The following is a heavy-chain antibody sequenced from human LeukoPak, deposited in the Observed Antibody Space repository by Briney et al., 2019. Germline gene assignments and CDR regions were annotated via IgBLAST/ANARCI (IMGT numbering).Heavy chain of an antibody. J-gene: IGHJ3*02. CDR3: ARYKIVVHAFDI. Sequence: ASVKDSCKAPGYTFTGYYMHWVRQAPGQGREWRGQIHPNSGGTNYAQKFQGRVTMTRDTSISTAYIELSRLRSDDTAVYYCARYKIVVHAFDIWGQGTMVTVSS. D-gene: IGHD1-26*01. CDR1: GYTFTGYY. CDR2: IHPNSGGT. V-gene: IGHV1-2*06.